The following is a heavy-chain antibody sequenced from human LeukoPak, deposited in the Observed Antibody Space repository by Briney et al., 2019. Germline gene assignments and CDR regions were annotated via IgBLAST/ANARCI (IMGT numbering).Heavy chain of an antibody. CDR3: ASGLMGGYHHFDY. J-gene: IGHJ4*02. CDR1: GFTFDDYD. V-gene: IGHV3-20*04. Sequence: GGSLRLSCAASGFTFDDYDMNWVRHAPGKGLEWVSHINCNGNTIYYADSMKGRFTISRDNAKNSVFLQMNSLRTEDTALYYCASGLMGGYHHFDYWGQGTLVTVSS. CDR2: INCNGNTI. D-gene: IGHD3-22*01.